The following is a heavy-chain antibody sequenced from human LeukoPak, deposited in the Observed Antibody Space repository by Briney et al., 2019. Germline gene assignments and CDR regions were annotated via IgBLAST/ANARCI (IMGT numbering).Heavy chain of an antibody. CDR2: NYYSGST. CDR3: ARHLEMATTSFDY. Sequence: SETLSLTCTVSGGSLSSGDYFWSWIRQHPGKGLEWIGYNYYSGSTYYNPSLKSRVAISVDTSKNQFSLTVSSVTAADTAVYYCARHLEMATTSFDYWGQGTLVTVSS. D-gene: IGHD5-24*01. V-gene: IGHV4-31*03. J-gene: IGHJ4*02. CDR1: GGSLSSGDYF.